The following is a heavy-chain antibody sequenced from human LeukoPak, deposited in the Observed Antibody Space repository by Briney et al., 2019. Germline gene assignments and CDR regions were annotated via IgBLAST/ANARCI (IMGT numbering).Heavy chain of an antibody. J-gene: IGHJ3*02. CDR2: IGDNSAI. CDR3: AREGYYGAFDI. V-gene: IGHV3-48*02. D-gene: IGHD3-10*01. CDR1: GFTFSSFI. Sequence: GGSLRLSCAAYGFTFSSFIMNWVRQDPGKGLEWVSYIGDNSAICYADSVKGRFTISRDNAKNSLSLQMNSLRDEDTAVYYCAREGYYGAFDIWGQGTMVSVSS.